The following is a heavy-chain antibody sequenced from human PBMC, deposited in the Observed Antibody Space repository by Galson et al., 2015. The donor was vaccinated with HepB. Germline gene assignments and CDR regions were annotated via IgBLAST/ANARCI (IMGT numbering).Heavy chain of an antibody. CDR2: INPSGGST. CDR1: GYTFTTYY. Sequence: SVKVSCKASGYTFTTYYMFWVRQAPGQGLEWMGMINPSGGSTSYSQKFQGTVTMTRDTSTSTVYLELSSLRSEDTAVYYCARYSGTMAFDYWGQGTLVTVSS. D-gene: IGHD2-2*01. CDR3: ARYSGTMAFDY. J-gene: IGHJ4*02. V-gene: IGHV1-46*01.